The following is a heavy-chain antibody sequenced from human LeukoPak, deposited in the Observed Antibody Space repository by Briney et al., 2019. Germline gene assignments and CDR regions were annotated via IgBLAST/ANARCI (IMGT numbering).Heavy chain of an antibody. J-gene: IGHJ3*02. CDR3: ARVSAEGAFDI. CDR2: IYHSGST. V-gene: IGHV4-38-2*02. CDR1: GYSISSGYY. Sequence: SETLSLTCTVSGYSISSGYYWGWIRQPPGKGLEWIGIIYHSGSTYYNPSLKSRVTISVDTSKNQFSLKLSAVSAADTAVYYCARVSAEGAFDIWGQGTMVTVSS.